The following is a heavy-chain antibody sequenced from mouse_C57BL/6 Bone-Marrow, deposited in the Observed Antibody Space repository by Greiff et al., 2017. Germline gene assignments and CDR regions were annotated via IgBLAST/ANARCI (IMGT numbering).Heavy chain of an antibody. Sequence: EVKLMESGGGLVQPGGSLKLSCAASGFTFSDYYMYWVRQTPEKRLEWVAYISNGGGSTYYPDTVKGRFTISRDNDKNTLYLQMSRLKSEDTAMYYCARHGVTTYYYAMDYWGQGTSVTVSS. J-gene: IGHJ4*01. V-gene: IGHV5-12*01. D-gene: IGHD2-1*01. CDR2: ISNGGGST. CDR1: GFTFSDYY. CDR3: ARHGVTTYYYAMDY.